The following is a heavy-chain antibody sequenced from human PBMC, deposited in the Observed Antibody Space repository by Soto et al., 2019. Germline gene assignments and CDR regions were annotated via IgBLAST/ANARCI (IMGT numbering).Heavy chain of an antibody. CDR1: GFTFSRYS. CDR3: AREGYYLRGDYYGMDV. Sequence: TGGSLRLSCAASGFTFSRYSMTWVRQAPGKGLEWVSSISSSSSYIYYADSVTGRFTISRDNAKNSLYLQMNSLRAEDTAVYYCAREGYYLRGDYYGMDVWGQGTRVTVSS. J-gene: IGHJ6*02. CDR2: ISSSSSYI. V-gene: IGHV3-21*01. D-gene: IGHD3-10*02.